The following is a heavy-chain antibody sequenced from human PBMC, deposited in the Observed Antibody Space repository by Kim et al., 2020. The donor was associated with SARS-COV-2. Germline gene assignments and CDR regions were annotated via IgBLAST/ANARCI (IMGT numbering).Heavy chain of an antibody. CDR2: IYHSGST. CDR1: GGSISSGGYS. Sequence: SETLSLTCAVSGGSISSGGYSWSWIRQPPGKGLEWIGYIYHSGSTYYNPSLKSRVTISVDRSKNQFSLKLSSVTAADTAVYYCARLRRRRGVPAHLYYFDYWGQGTLVTVSS. CDR3: ARLRRRRGVPAHLYYFDY. D-gene: IGHD1-1*01. J-gene: IGHJ4*02. V-gene: IGHV4-30-2*01.